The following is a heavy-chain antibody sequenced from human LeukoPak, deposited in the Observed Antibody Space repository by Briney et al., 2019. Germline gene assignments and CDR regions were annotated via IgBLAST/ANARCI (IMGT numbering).Heavy chain of an antibody. CDR2: ISAYNGNT. CDR3: AKASSGYYRNYYYYYYMGV. CDR1: GYTFTSYG. D-gene: IGHD3-22*01. V-gene: IGHV1-18*01. J-gene: IGHJ6*03. Sequence: ASVKVSCKASGYTFTSYGISWVRQAPGQGLEWMGWISAYNGNTNYAQKLQGRVTMTTDTSTSTAYMELRSLRSDDTAVYYCAKASSGYYRNYYYYYYMGVWGKGTTVTISS.